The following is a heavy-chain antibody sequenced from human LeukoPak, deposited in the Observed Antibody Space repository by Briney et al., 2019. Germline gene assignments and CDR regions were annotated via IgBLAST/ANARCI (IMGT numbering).Heavy chain of an antibody. CDR3: ARVRQQLVD. J-gene: IGHJ4*02. CDR1: GSTFSPYW. CDR2: ISSSGSTI. V-gene: IGHV3-48*04. D-gene: IGHD6-13*01. Sequence: GGSLRLSCATSGSTFSPYWMNWVRQAPGKGLEWVSYISSSGSTIYYADSVKGRFTISRDNAKNSLYLQMNSLRAEDTAVYYCARVRQQLVDWGQGTLVTVSS.